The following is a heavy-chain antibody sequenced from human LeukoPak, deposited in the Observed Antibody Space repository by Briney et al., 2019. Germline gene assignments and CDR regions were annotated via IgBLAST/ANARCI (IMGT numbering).Heavy chain of an antibody. V-gene: IGHV1-24*01. Sequence: ASVKVSCKVSGYSLSELSTHWVRQAPGQGLEWMGGFDPGDDETIYAQKFQGRVTMTEDTSTDTACLELSGLRSEDTAVYFCATEKDLPLDSWGQGTPVTVSS. CDR3: ATEKDLPLDS. CDR1: GYSLSELS. J-gene: IGHJ5*01. CDR2: FDPGDDET.